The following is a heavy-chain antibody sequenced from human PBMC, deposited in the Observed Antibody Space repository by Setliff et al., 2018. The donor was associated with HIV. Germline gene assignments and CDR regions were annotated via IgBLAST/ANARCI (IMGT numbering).Heavy chain of an antibody. CDR2: ISTYYGST. D-gene: IGHD6-6*01. Sequence: ASVKVSCKASNYTFSTYAITWVRQAPGQGLEWMGWISTYYGSTKYEQKFQGRVTMTTDLSTSTAHMELRRLRSDDTAVYYCARVHRRQLAHYYYYYMDVWGKGTTVT. CDR3: ARVHRRQLAHYYYYYMDV. J-gene: IGHJ6*03. CDR1: NYTFSTYA. V-gene: IGHV1-18*01.